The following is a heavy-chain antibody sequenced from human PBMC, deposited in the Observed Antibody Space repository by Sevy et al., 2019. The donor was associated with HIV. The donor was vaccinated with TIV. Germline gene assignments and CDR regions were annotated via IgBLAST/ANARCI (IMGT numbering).Heavy chain of an antibody. CDR2: ISYDGSNK. CDR1: GFTFSSYA. D-gene: IGHD3-10*01. Sequence: GGSLRLSCAASGFTFSSYAMHWVRQAPGKGLEWVAVISYDGSNKYYADSVKGRITISRDNSKNTLYLQMTSLRAEDTAVYYCARERDYYGSGSPIQHWGLGTLVTVSS. CDR3: ARERDYYGSGSPIQH. V-gene: IGHV3-30*04. J-gene: IGHJ1*01.